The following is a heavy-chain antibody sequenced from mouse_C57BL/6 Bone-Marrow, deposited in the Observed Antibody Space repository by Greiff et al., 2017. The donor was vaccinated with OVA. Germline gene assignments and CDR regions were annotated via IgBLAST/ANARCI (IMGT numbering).Heavy chain of an antibody. CDR3: ARSYSNYFYYFDY. Sequence: QVHVKQPGTELVKPGASVKLSCKASGYTFTSYWMHWVKQRPGQGLEWIGNINPSNGGTNYNEKFKSKATLTVDKSSSTAYMQLSSLTSEDSAVYYCARSYSNYFYYFDYWGQGTTLTVSS. D-gene: IGHD2-5*01. J-gene: IGHJ2*01. V-gene: IGHV1-53*01. CDR2: INPSNGGT. CDR1: GYTFTSYW.